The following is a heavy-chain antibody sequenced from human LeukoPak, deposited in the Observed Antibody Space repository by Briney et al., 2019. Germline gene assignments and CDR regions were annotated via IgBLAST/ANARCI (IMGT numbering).Heavy chain of an antibody. J-gene: IGHJ4*02. CDR1: GGSFSGYY. D-gene: IGHD2-2*01. CDR2: INHSGST. CDR3: ARIGAGYCSSTSCYDQHQIDY. Sequence: PSETLSLTRAVYGGSFSGYYWSWIRRPPGKGLEWIGEINHSGSTNYNPSLKSRVTISVDTSKNQFSLKLSSVTAADTAVYYCARIGAGYCSSTSCYDQHQIDYWGQGTLVNVSS. V-gene: IGHV4-34*01.